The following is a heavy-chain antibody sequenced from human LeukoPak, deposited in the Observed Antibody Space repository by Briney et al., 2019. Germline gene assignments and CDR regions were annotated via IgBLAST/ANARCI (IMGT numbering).Heavy chain of an antibody. CDR1: GGSISSCCHS. D-gene: IGHD5-24*01. CDR3: ARERWLTGTDAFDI. J-gene: IGHJ3*02. CDR2: ISYGGST. Sequence: PSETLSLTCTVSGGSISSCCHSWGWVRQPPGMGLEWIATISYGGSTYYDPSLKSRLTISLDTSKRQFSLSLASVTAADTAVYYCARERWLTGTDAFDIWGQGTMVTVSS. V-gene: IGHV4-39*07.